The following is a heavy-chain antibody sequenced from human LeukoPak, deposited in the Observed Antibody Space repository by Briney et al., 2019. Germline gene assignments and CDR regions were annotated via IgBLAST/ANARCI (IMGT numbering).Heavy chain of an antibody. V-gene: IGHV3-64D*06. CDR3: VKVPDYDILTGYLDY. J-gene: IGHJ4*02. CDR2: ISSNGGST. CDR1: GFTFSSYA. D-gene: IGHD3-9*01. Sequence: GGSLRLPCSASGFTFSSYAMHWVRQAPGKGLEYVSAISSNGGSTYYADSVKGRFTISRDNSKNTLYLQMSSLRAEDTAVYYCVKVPDYDILTGYLDYWGQGTLVTVSS.